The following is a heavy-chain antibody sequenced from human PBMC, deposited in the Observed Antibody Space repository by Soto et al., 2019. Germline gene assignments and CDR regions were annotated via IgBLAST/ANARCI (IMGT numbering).Heavy chain of an antibody. CDR3: TTLLYDILTGYRWDYFDY. Sequence: GGSLRLSCAASGFTFSNAWMNWVRQAPGKGLEWVGRIKSKTDGGTTDYAAPVKGRFTISRDDSKNTLYLQMNSLKTEDTAVYYCTTLLYDILTGYRWDYFDYWGQGTLVTVSS. CDR1: GFTFSNAW. J-gene: IGHJ4*02. D-gene: IGHD3-9*01. CDR2: IKSKTDGGTT. V-gene: IGHV3-15*07.